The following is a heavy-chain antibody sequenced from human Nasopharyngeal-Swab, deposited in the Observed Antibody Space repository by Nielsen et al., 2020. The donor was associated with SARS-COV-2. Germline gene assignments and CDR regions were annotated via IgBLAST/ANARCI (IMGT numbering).Heavy chain of an antibody. CDR3: ARKSGVLEQQLVRGRWFDP. V-gene: IGHV4-34*01. Sequence: WIRQPPGKGLEWIGEINHSGSTNYNPSLKSRVAILVDTSKNQFSLKLSSVTAADTAVYYCARKSGVLEQQLVRGRWFDPWGQGTLVTVPQ. J-gene: IGHJ5*02. CDR2: INHSGST. D-gene: IGHD6-13*01.